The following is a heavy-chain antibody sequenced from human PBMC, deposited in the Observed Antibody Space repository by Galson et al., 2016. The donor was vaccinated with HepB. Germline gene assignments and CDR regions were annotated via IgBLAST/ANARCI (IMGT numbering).Heavy chain of an antibody. D-gene: IGHD3-22*01. J-gene: IGHJ3*02. CDR1: GSTLSSYR. CDR2: ISRGGTYK. V-gene: IGHV3-21*01. CDR3: ARDKSSGYSDAFDM. Sequence: SLRLSCAASGSTLSSYRINWVRQAPGKGLEWVSSISRGGTYKYYAVSVEGRFTISRDNAKNSLYLQMNSLRAEDTAVYFCARDKSSGYSDAFDMWGQGTMVTVSS.